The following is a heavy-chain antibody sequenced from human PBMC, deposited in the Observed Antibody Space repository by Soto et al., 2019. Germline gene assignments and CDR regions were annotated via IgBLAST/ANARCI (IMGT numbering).Heavy chain of an antibody. D-gene: IGHD3-16*02. V-gene: IGHV1-18*01. CDR1: GYTFTSYG. Sequence: ASVKVSCKASGYTFTSYGISWVRQAPGQGLEWMGWISVYNGNTNYAQKLQGRVTMTTDTSTSTAYMELRSLRSDDTAVYYCARVADNYDYIWGSYRSNYYYYMDVWGKGTTVTVSS. CDR3: ARVADNYDYIWGSYRSNYYYYMDV. CDR2: ISVYNGNT. J-gene: IGHJ6*03.